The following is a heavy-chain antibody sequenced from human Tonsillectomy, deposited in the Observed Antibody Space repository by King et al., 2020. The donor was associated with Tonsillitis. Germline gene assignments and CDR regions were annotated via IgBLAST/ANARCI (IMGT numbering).Heavy chain of an antibody. CDR3: ASTLWFGELTHPGGYWFDP. CDR1: GGSLSSYY. J-gene: IGHJ5*02. D-gene: IGHD3-10*01. V-gene: IGHV4-59*01. CDR2: IYYSGST. Sequence: MQLQESGPGLVKPSETLSLTCTVSGGSLSSYYWSWFRQPPGKGLVWIGYIYYSGSTNYNPSLKSRVTISVDTSKNQFSLKLSSVTAADTAAYYCASTLWFGELTHPGGYWFDPWGQGTLVTVSS.